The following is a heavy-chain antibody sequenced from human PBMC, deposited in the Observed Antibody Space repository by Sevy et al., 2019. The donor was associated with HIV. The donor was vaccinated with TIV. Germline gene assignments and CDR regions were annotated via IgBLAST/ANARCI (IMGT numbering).Heavy chain of an antibody. D-gene: IGHD6-13*01. CDR3: ATGVAAADNWFDP. J-gene: IGHJ5*02. V-gene: IGHV4-59*01. CDR2: IYYSGNT. Sequence: SDTLSLTCTVSGGFISSYYWNWIRQPPGKGQEWIGYIYYSGNTNYNPSLKSRVTISLDMSKNQFSLKLSSVTAADTAVYYCATGVAAADNWFDPWGQGTLVTVSS. CDR1: GGFISSYY.